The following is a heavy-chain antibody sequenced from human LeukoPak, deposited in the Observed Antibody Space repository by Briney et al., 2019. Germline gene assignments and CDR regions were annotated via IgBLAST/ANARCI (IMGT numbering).Heavy chain of an antibody. CDR3: ARRSDYAWGSYRRPNNWFDP. CDR1: GGSFSGYY. CDR2: INHSGST. J-gene: IGHJ5*02. D-gene: IGHD3-16*02. V-gene: IGHV4-34*01. Sequence: SETLSLTCAVYGGSFSGYYWSWIRQPPGKGLEWIGEINHSGSTNYNPSLKSRVTISVDTSKNQFSLKLSSVTAADTAVYYCARRSDYAWGSYRRPNNWFDPWGQGTLVTVSS.